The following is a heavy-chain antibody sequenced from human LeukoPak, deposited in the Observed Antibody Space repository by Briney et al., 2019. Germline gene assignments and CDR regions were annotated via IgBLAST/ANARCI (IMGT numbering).Heavy chain of an antibody. CDR2: IIPILGIA. CDR1: GYSFTAYY. J-gene: IGHJ5*02. Sequence: GASVKVSCKASGYSFTAYYMHWVRQAPGQGLEWMGRIIPILGIANYAQKFQGRVTITADKSTSTAYMELSSLRSEDTAVYYCARENSSGWYNWFDPWGQGTLVTVSS. D-gene: IGHD6-19*01. V-gene: IGHV1-69*04. CDR3: ARENSSGWYNWFDP.